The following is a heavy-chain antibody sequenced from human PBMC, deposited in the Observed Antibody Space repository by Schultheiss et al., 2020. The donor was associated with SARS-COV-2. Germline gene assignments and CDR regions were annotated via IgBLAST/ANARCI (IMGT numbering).Heavy chain of an antibody. V-gene: IGHV3-30*04. J-gene: IGHJ6*03. Sequence: GESLKISCAASGFTFNSYTMHWVRQAPGKGLEWVAVISYDGSNKYYADSVKGRFTISRDNSKNTLYLQMNSLRAEDTAVYYCARAYCSSTSCYLLGYHYMDVWGKGTTVTVSS. CDR3: ARAYCSSTSCYLLGYHYMDV. CDR2: ISYDGSNK. CDR1: GFTFNSYT. D-gene: IGHD2-2*01.